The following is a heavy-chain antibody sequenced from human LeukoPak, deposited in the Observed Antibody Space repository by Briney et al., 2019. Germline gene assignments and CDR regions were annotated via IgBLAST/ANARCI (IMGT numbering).Heavy chain of an antibody. CDR2: IWYDGSNK. J-gene: IGHJ4*02. CDR1: GFTFSSYG. Sequence: GRSLRLSCAASGFTFSSYGMHWVRQAPGKGLEWVAVIWYDGSNKYYADSVKGRFTISRDNSKNTLYLTMNSLRAADTAVYYCARDYDVWGSYRSGFLDYWGQGTLVTVSS. V-gene: IGHV3-33*01. CDR3: ARDYDVWGSYRSGFLDY. D-gene: IGHD3-16*02.